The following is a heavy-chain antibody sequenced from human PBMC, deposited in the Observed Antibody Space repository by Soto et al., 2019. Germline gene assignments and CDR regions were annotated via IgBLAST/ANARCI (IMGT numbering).Heavy chain of an antibody. J-gene: IGHJ6*02. CDR3: ASQSASRYAQQCYYYYGMDV. CDR1: GGTFSSYA. D-gene: IGHD2-2*01. V-gene: IGHV1-69*12. CDR2: VIPIFGTA. Sequence: QVQLVQSGAEVKKPGSSVKVSCKASGGTFSSYAISWVRQAPGQGLEWMGGVIPIFGTANYAQKFQGRVTITADESTSTAYMEMSSLRSEDTAVYYCASQSASRYAQQCYYYYGMDVWGQGTTVTVSS.